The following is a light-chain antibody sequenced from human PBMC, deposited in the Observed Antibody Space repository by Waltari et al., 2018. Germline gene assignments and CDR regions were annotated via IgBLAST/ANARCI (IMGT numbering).Light chain of an antibody. CDR1: QSVSTS. J-gene: IGKJ4*01. CDR2: DAS. V-gene: IGKV3-11*01. Sequence: EIELTQSPATLSLSPGERATLSCRVSQSVSTSLAWYQQKPGQAPRLLIHDASNRATGTPARFSGSGSGTDFTLTIGSLEPEDFAVYYCQQHGKWPLSFGGGTKVEI. CDR3: QQHGKWPLS.